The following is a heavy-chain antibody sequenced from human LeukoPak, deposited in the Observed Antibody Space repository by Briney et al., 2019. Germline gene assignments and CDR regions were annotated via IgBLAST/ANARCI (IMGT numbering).Heavy chain of an antibody. V-gene: IGHV1-18*01. D-gene: IGHD3-22*01. CDR2: ISAYNGNT. CDR3: ARGFGIPPALYYYDSSGYSY. Sequence: ASVKVSCKASGYTFTSYGISWVRQAPGQGLEWMGWISAYNGNTNYAQKLQGRVTMTTDTSTSTAYMELRSLRSDDTAVYYCARGFGIPPALYYYDSSGYSYWGQGTLVTVSS. CDR1: GYTFTSYG. J-gene: IGHJ4*02.